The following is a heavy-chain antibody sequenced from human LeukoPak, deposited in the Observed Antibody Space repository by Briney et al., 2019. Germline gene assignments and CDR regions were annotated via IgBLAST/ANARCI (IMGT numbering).Heavy chain of an antibody. CDR2: IYYSGST. CDR3: ATTNFDYYGSGRPYYGMDV. Sequence: SETLSLTCTVSGGSISSYYWSWIRQPAGKGLEWIGYIYYSGSTNYNPSLKSRVTISVDTSKNQFSLKLSSVTAADTAVYYCATTNFDYYGSGRPYYGMDVWGQGTTVTVSS. J-gene: IGHJ6*02. CDR1: GGSISSYY. D-gene: IGHD3-10*01. V-gene: IGHV4-59*08.